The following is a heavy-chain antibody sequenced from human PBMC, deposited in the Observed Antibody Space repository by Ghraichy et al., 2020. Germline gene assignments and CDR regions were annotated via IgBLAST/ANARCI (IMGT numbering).Heavy chain of an antibody. CDR3: AKGVWPNDY. CDR1: GFTFSSYA. CDR2: ISGSGGST. V-gene: IGHV3-23*01. Sequence: LSLTCAASGFTFSSYAMSWVRQAPGKGLEWVSAISGSGGSTYYADSVKGRFTISRDNSKNTLYLQMNSLRAEDTAVYYCAKGVWPNDYWGQGTLVTVSS. J-gene: IGHJ4*02. D-gene: IGHD3-16*01.